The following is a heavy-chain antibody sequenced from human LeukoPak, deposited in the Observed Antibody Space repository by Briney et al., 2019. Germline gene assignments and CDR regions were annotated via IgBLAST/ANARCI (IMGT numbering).Heavy chain of an antibody. CDR2: ISSSSSYI. J-gene: IGHJ3*02. CDR1: GFTFSSYW. Sequence: GGSLRLSCAASGFTFSSYWMSWVRQAPGKGLEWVSSISSSSSYIYYADSVKGRFTISRDNAKNSLYLQMNSLRAEDTAVYYCASLEMATINDAFDIWGQGTMVTVSS. V-gene: IGHV3-21*01. D-gene: IGHD5-24*01. CDR3: ASLEMATINDAFDI.